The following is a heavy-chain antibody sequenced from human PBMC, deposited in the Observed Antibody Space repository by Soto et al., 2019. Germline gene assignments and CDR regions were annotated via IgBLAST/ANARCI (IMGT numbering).Heavy chain of an antibody. CDR3: AKDVFPRVDFWSGYYRGFDY. CDR1: GLTFSSYG. Sequence: QVQLVESGGGVVQPGRSLRLSCAASGLTFSSYGMHWVRQAPGKGLEWVAVISYDGSNKYYADSVKGRFTISRDNSKNTLYLQMNSLRAEDTAVYYCAKDVFPRVDFWSGYYRGFDYWGQGTLVTVSS. D-gene: IGHD3-3*01. J-gene: IGHJ4*02. V-gene: IGHV3-30*18. CDR2: ISYDGSNK.